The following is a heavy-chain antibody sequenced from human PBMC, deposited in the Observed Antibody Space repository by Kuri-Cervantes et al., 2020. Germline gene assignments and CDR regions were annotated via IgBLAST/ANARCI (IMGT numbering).Heavy chain of an antibody. V-gene: IGHV4-31*03. J-gene: IGHJ6*03. CDR3: ARAVRYYGGYYYMDV. CDR1: GGSISGGGYY. D-gene: IGHD3-10*01. Sequence: SETLSLTCTVSGGSISGGGYYWSWIRQHPGKGLEWIGYIYYSGSTYYNPSLKSRVTISVDTSKNQFSLKLSSVTAADTAVYYCARAVRYYGGYYYMDVWGKGTTVTVSS. CDR2: IYYSGST.